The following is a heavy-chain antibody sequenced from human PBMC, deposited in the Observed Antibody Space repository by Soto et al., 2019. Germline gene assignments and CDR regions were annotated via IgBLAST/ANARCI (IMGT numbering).Heavy chain of an antibody. CDR1: SGSFSGYY. D-gene: IGHD3-9*01. CDR3: ARGLWFRMPSGLAITYFDD. J-gene: IGHJ4*03. V-gene: IGHV4-34*01. Sequence: QVQLQQWGAGLLKPSETLSLTCAVYSGSFSGYYYSWIRQPPGKGLEWSGEITHGRSTTYSPSLKSRPNISLNTSMNQFSLTLTAVTAAGTAVYSRARGLWFRMPSGLAITYFDDWGDGSLVSVSS. CDR2: ITHGRST.